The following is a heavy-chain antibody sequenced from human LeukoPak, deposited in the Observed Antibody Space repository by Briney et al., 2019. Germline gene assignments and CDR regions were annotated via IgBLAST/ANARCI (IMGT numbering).Heavy chain of an antibody. CDR1: GYTFTGYY. CDR2: INPNSGGT. Sequence: RASVKVSCKASGYTFTGYYMHWVRQAPGQGLEWMGWINPNSGGTNYAQKFQGRVTMTRDTSISTAYMELSRLRSDGTAVYYCARLNYGSGSYIYWGQGTLVTVSS. CDR3: ARLNYGSGSYIY. V-gene: IGHV1-2*02. J-gene: IGHJ4*02. D-gene: IGHD3-10*01.